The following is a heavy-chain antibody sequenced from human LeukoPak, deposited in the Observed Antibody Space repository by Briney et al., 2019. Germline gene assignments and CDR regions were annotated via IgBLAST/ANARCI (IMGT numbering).Heavy chain of an antibody. V-gene: IGHV4-34*01. D-gene: IGHD2-15*01. J-gene: IGHJ5*02. Sequence: SEPLSFTCAVYGGSFSGYYCSWIRQPPGKALEWIMEINHSGSTNYNPSLKSRVTISVDTSKNQFSLKLSSVTAADTAVYYCGVVVEGSHRLRWFDPWGQGTLVTVSS. CDR2: INHSGST. CDR1: GGSFSGYY. CDR3: GVVVEGSHRLRWFDP.